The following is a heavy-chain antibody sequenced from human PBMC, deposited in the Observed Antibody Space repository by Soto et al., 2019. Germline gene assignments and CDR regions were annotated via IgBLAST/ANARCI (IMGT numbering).Heavy chain of an antibody. J-gene: IGHJ6*04. V-gene: IGHV3-7*03. CDR1: GFTFNTYR. CDR2: IKEDGSER. D-gene: IGHD3-9*01. Sequence: PGGSLRLSCAASGFTFNTYRMTWVRQAPGKGLEWVANIKEDGSERFYEDSVKGGFTISRDNSKNTLYLQMNSLRAEDTAVYYSAKAAELVTPYYYGMDVWGEGTALTVSS. CDR3: AKAAELVTPYYYGMDV.